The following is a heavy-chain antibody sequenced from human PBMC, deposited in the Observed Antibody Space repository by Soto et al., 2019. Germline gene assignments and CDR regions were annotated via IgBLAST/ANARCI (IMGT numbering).Heavy chain of an antibody. J-gene: IGHJ6*02. CDR2: ISYDGSNK. D-gene: IGHD6-6*01. Sequence: SLRLSCAASGFTFSSYGMHWVRQAPGKGLEWVAVISYDGSNKYYADSVKGRFTISRDNSKNTLYLQMNSLRAEDTAVYYCAKDRLGSSNYYGMDVWGQGTAVTVSS. V-gene: IGHV3-30*18. CDR1: GFTFSSYG. CDR3: AKDRLGSSNYYGMDV.